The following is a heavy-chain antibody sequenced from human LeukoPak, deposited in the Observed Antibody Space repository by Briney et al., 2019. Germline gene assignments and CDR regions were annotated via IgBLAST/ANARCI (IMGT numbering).Heavy chain of an antibody. D-gene: IGHD6-19*01. CDR1: GFTFDDYA. Sequence: GGSLRLSCAASGFTFDDYAMHWVRQGPGKGLEWVSGISWNSGSIGYADSVKGRFTISRDNAKNSLYLQMNSLRAEDTAVYYCARLQQWLADAAFDIWGQGTMVTVSS. CDR2: ISWNSGSI. J-gene: IGHJ3*02. V-gene: IGHV3-9*01. CDR3: ARLQQWLADAAFDI.